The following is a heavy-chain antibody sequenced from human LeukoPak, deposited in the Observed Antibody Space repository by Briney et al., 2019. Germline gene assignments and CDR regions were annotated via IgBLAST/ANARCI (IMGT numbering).Heavy chain of an antibody. CDR1: EYTFTNYW. CDR2: IYLRDSDA. D-gene: IGHD2-2*01. V-gene: IGHV5-51*01. J-gene: IGHJ4*01. Sequence: GESLKISCKVAEYTFTNYWIGWVRQMPGKGLEWVGIIYLRDSDARYRPSFQDQVTISADKSTRTAYLQWSSLKASDSAIYYCATTLTNYCSSTSCYADHWGQGTLVTVSS. CDR3: ATTLTNYCSSTSCYADH.